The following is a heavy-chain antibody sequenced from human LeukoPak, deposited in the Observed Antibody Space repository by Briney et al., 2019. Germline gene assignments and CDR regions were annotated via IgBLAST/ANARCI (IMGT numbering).Heavy chain of an antibody. J-gene: IGHJ6*02. CDR1: GYTFTSYD. CDR2: MNLNSGNT. Sequence: GASVKVSCKASGYTFTSYDIDWVRQATGQGLEWMGWMNLNSGNTGYAQKFQGRVTMTRNTSISTAYMELSSLRSEDTAVYYCARGRGSSSWFINYYYYYGMDVWGQGTTVTVSS. V-gene: IGHV1-8*01. D-gene: IGHD6-13*01. CDR3: ARGRGSSSWFINYYYYYGMDV.